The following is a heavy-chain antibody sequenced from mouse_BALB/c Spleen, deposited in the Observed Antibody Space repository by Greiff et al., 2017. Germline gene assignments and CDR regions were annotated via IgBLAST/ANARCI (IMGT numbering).Heavy chain of an antibody. D-gene: IGHD2-14*01. Sequence: EVKLLESGAELVKPGASVKLSCTASGFNIKDTYMHWVKQRPEQGLEWIGRIDPANGNTKYDPKFQGKATITADTSSNTAYLQLSSLTSEDTAVYYCARGGYRYSDYWGQGTTLTVSS. V-gene: IGHV14-3*02. J-gene: IGHJ2*01. CDR2: IDPANGNT. CDR3: ARGGYRYSDY. CDR1: GFNIKDTY.